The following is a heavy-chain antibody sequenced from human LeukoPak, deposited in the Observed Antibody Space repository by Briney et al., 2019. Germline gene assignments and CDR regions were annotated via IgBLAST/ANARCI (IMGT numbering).Heavy chain of an antibody. Sequence: PGGSLRLSCAVSGFTFSSYSMNWVRQAPGKGLEWVSSISSSRSYIYYADSVKGRFTISRDNAKNSVYLQMISLRAEDTAVYYCARERSQRITMVRGVILPGYWGQGTLVAASS. CDR2: ISSSRSYI. V-gene: IGHV3-21*01. D-gene: IGHD3-10*01. J-gene: IGHJ4*02. CDR3: ARERSQRITMVRGVILPGY. CDR1: GFTFSSYS.